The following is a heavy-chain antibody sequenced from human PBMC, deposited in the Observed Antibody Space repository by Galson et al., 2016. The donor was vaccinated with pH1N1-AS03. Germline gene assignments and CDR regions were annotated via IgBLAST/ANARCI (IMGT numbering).Heavy chain of an antibody. D-gene: IGHD6-25*01. Sequence: PALVKPTQTLTLTCTFSGFSLSTNKMCVSWIRQPPGKALEWLARIDWDNDKYYSTSLKTRLTISKDTSKNQVVLTMTNMDPADTGTYFCARSRGDYFYSLGMDVWGQGTTVTVS. CDR1: GFSLSTNKMC. J-gene: IGHJ6*02. CDR3: ARSRGDYFYSLGMDV. CDR2: IDWDNDK. V-gene: IGHV2-70*11.